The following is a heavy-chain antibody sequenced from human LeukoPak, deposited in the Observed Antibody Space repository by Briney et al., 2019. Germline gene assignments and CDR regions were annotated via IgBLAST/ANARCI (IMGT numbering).Heavy chain of an antibody. CDR3: ARASRYGSGSYLAFDI. D-gene: IGHD3-10*01. CDR2: IKQDGSEK. Sequence: GGSLRLSCAASGLTFSSYWMSWVRQAPGKGLEWVANIKQDGSEKYYVDSVKGRFTISRDNAKNSLYLQMNSLRAEDTAVYYCARASRYGSGSYLAFDIWGQGTMVTVSS. J-gene: IGHJ3*02. CDR1: GLTFSSYW. V-gene: IGHV3-7*01.